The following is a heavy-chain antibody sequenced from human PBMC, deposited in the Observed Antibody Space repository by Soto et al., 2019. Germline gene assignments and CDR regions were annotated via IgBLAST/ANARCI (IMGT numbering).Heavy chain of an antibody. Sequence: SETLSLTCAVSGGSIISDGYSWSWIRQPLGKGLQWIGHIYEGGNTYYTPSLESRVAISTDKSKNQFSLRLSSVTAADTAVYYCVRRSPEDAFDIWGQGTMVTVSS. CDR2: IYEGGNT. J-gene: IGHJ3*02. V-gene: IGHV4-30-2*01. CDR3: VRRSPEDAFDI. CDR1: GGSIISDGYS.